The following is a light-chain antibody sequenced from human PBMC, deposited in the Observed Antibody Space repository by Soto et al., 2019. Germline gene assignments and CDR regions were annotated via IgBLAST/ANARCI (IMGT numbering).Light chain of an antibody. V-gene: IGKV3-11*01. CDR1: QSVSSN. CDR2: DAS. Sequence: EIVLTQSPATLSLSPGERATLSCRASQSVSSNLAWYQQKPGQAPRRLIYDASNSDTAIPARFSGSGSGTDFTLTISSLAPGDFAVYYCQQRSKWPAFGGGTKVEIK. CDR3: QQRSKWPA. J-gene: IGKJ4*01.